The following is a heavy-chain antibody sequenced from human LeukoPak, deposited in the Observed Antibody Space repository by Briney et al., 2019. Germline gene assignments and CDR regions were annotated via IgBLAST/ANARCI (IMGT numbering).Heavy chain of an antibody. CDR3: ARGGVDHYGSGTYYLMYYFDH. CDR1: GFTFSSYA. Sequence: PGGSLRLSCAASGFTFSSYAMHWVRQAPGKGLEWVAVISYDGSNKYYADSVKGRFTISRDNSKNTLYLQMNSLRAEDTAVYFCARGGVDHYGSGTYYLMYYFDHWGQGALVTVSS. J-gene: IGHJ4*02. V-gene: IGHV3-30*04. CDR2: ISYDGSNK. D-gene: IGHD3-10*01.